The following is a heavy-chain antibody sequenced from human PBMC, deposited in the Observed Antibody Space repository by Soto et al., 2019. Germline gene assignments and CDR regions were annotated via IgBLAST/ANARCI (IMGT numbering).Heavy chain of an antibody. CDR2: ISSSSSTI. D-gene: IGHD3-3*01. CDR3: WLPGFLEWPGPRRGDY. CDR1: GFTFSSYS. V-gene: IGHV3-48*02. J-gene: IGHJ4*02. Sequence: GGSLRLSCAASGFTFSSYSMNWVRQAPGKGLEWVSYISSSSSTIYYADSVKGRFTISRDNAKNSLYLQMNSLRDEDTAVYYCWLPGFLEWPGPRRGDYWGQGTLVTVSS.